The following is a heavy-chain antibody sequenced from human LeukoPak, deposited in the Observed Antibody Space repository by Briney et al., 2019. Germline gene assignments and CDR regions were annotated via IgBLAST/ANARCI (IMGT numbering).Heavy chain of an antibody. V-gene: IGHV3-23*01. CDR3: AKGGYSTWFDP. Sequence: GGSLRLSCAASGFTFNDYSMTWVRQAPGKGLEWVSTIRKNSVATFYADSVKGRFTISRDNSKNTLYLEMNGLGADDTAVYFCAKGGYSTWFDPWGQGTLVTVSS. D-gene: IGHD2-15*01. CDR1: GFTFNDYS. J-gene: IGHJ5*02. CDR2: IRKNSVAT.